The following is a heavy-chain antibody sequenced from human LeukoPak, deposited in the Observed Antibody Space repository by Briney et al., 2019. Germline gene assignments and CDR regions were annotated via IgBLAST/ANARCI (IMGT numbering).Heavy chain of an antibody. Sequence: PGGSLRLSCVGSGFTISNYWMHWVRQAPGTGLVWVSRIHPDGSITTYADSVKGRLTISRDDAKNTLYLQLNSLRAEDTAVYFCARGGSDTAMAHDYWGQGTLVTVSS. D-gene: IGHD5-18*01. CDR2: IHPDGSIT. CDR1: GFTISNYW. CDR3: ARGGSDTAMAHDY. V-gene: IGHV3-74*03. J-gene: IGHJ4*02.